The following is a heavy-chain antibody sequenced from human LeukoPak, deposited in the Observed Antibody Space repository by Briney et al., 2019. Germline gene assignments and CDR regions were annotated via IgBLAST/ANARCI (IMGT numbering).Heavy chain of an antibody. D-gene: IGHD6-13*01. CDR3: ARVKEGSSWYFDY. V-gene: IGHV1-2*02. CDR2: INPNSGGT. J-gene: IGHJ4*02. Sequence: ASVKVSFKASGYTFTGYYMHWVRQAPGQGLEWMGWINPNSGGTNYAQKFQGRVTMTRDTSISTAYMELSRLRSDDTAVYYCARVKEGSSWYFDYWGQGTLVTVSS. CDR1: GYTFTGYY.